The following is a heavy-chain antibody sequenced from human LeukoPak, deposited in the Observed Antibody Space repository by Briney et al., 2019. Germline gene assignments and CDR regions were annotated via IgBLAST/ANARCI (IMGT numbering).Heavy chain of an antibody. CDR3: ASTYGGWSVFDY. CDR1: GFTVSSNY. CDR2: IYSGGST. J-gene: IGHJ4*02. V-gene: IGHV3-66*01. Sequence: PGGSLRLSCAASGFTVSSNYMSWVRQAPGEGLEWVSVIYSGGSTYYADSVKGRFTISRDNSKNTLYLQMNSLRAEDTAVYYCASTYGGWSVFDYWGQGTLVTVSS. D-gene: IGHD4-23*01.